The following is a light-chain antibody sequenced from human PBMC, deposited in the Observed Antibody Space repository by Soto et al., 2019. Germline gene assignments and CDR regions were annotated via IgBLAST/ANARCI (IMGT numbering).Light chain of an antibody. CDR1: QDISNY. Sequence: DIQMTQSPSSLSASVGDRVTITCQASQDISNYLNWYQQKPGKAPKRLIFAASSLQSGVPSRFSGSGSGTDFTLTISSLQPEDFATYYCLQYKNSPITFGQGTRLEIK. CDR2: AAS. CDR3: LQYKNSPIT. V-gene: IGKV1-17*01. J-gene: IGKJ5*01.